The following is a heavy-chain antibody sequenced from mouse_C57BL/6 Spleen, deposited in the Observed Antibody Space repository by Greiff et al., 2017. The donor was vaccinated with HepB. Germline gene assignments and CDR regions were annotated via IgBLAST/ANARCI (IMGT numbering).Heavy chain of an antibody. D-gene: IGHD2-10*01. CDR2: INPNNGGT. Sequence: EVQLQQSGPELVKPGASVKISCKASGYTFTDYYMNWVKQSHGKSLEWIGDINPNNGGTSYNQKFKGKATLTVDKSSSTAYMELRSLTSEDSAVYYGARSYYGNFFDYWGQGTTLTVSS. V-gene: IGHV1-26*01. CDR3: ARSYYGNFFDY. J-gene: IGHJ2*01. CDR1: GYTFTDYY.